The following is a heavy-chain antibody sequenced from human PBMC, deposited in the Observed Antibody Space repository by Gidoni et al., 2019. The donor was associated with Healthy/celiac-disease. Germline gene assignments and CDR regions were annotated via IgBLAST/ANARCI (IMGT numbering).Heavy chain of an antibody. J-gene: IGHJ6*02. CDR2: IYYSGST. V-gene: IGHV4-59*01. D-gene: IGHD6-19*01. CDR3: ARESSGWPPYYYYGMDV. Sequence: QVQLQESGPGLVKPSETLSLTCTVSGGSISSYYCSWIRQPPGKGLEWIGYIYYSGSTNYNPSLKSRVTISVDTSKNQFSLKLSSVTAADTAVYYCARESSGWPPYYYYGMDVWGQGTTVTVSS. CDR1: GGSISSYY.